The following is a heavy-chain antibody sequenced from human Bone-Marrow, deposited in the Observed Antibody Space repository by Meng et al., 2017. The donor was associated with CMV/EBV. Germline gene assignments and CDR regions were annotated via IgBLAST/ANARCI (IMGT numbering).Heavy chain of an antibody. J-gene: IGHJ4*02. V-gene: IGHV2-5*01. CDR3: AHRLAGTTPFDY. Sequence: FGPTLVKPTQTLTLTCTFSGFSLSTSGVGVGWIRQPPGKALEWLALIYWNDDKRYSPSLKSRLTITKDTSKNQVVLTMTNMDPVDTATYYCAHRLAGTTPFDYWGQGTLVTVSS. CDR1: GFSLSTSGVG. D-gene: IGHD1-7*01. CDR2: IYWNDDK.